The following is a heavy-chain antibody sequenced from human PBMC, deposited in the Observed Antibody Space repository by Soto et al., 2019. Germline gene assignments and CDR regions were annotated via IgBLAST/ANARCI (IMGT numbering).Heavy chain of an antibody. Sequence: ASVKVSCKASGYTFTSYYMHWVRQAPGQGLEWMGIINPSGGSTSYAQKFQGRVTMTRDTSTSTVYMELSSLRSEDTAVYYCARAAPQLLWFGELSTPNGMDVWGQGTTVTV. D-gene: IGHD3-10*01. CDR1: GYTFTSYY. V-gene: IGHV1-46*01. J-gene: IGHJ6*02. CDR3: ARAAPQLLWFGELSTPNGMDV. CDR2: INPSGGST.